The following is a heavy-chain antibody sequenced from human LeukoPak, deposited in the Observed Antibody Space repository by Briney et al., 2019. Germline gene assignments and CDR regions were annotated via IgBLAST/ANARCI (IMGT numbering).Heavy chain of an antibody. D-gene: IGHD2-15*01. CDR1: GGSISSSSYY. Sequence: NPSETLSLTCTVSGGSISSSSYYWGWIRQPPGKGLEWIGSIYYSGSTYYNPSLKSRVTISVDTSKNQFSLNLRSVTAADTAVYYCARVVVADFDYWGQGTLVTVSS. CDR3: ARVVVADFDY. CDR2: IYYSGST. J-gene: IGHJ4*02. V-gene: IGHV4-39*01.